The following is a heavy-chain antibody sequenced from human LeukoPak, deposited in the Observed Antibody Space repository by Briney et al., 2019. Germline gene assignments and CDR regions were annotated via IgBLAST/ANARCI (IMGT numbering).Heavy chain of an antibody. CDR1: GYTFIDHY. V-gene: IGHV1-2*02. D-gene: IGHD3-22*01. CDR2: IDPDTGDT. CDR3: ARAGHNSNSGGYDF. J-gene: IGHJ4*02. Sequence: ASVKVSCKPSGYTFIDHYLHWERQAPGQGLESLGWIDPDTGDTHYPQKFQGRVTMTRDTSSSTAYMELNRLRSDDTAVYYCARAGHNSNSGGYDFWGLGTLVTVSS.